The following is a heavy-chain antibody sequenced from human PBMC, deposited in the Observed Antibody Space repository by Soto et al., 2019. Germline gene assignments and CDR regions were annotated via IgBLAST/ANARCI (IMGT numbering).Heavy chain of an antibody. D-gene: IGHD3-3*01. CDR1: GFIFNTYS. Sequence: GGSLRLSCASSGFIFNTYSMDWVRQAPGKGLEWVASISPSGSYMYYGDSLKGRFTVSRDNAKNSLYLQMDSLRADDTAIYYCARFGLVTFDCWGQGTLVTVSS. CDR3: ARFGLVTFDC. CDR2: ISPSGSYM. V-gene: IGHV3-21*01. J-gene: IGHJ4*02.